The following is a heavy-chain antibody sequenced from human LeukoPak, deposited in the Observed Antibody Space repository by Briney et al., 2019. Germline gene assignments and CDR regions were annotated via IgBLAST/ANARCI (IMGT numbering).Heavy chain of an antibody. CDR2: ISSSSSTI. V-gene: IGHV3-48*01. CDR1: GFTFSSYA. Sequence: GGSLRLSCAASGFTFSSYAMDWVRQAPGKGLEWVSYISSSSSTIYYADSVKGRFTISRDNAKNSLYLQMNSLRAEDTAVYYCARVSYCTNGVCYTDENWFDPWGQGTLVTVSS. CDR3: ARVSYCTNGVCYTDENWFDP. J-gene: IGHJ5*02. D-gene: IGHD2-8*01.